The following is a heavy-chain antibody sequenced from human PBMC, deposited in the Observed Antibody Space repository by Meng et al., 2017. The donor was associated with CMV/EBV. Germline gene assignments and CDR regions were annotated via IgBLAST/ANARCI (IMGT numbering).Heavy chain of an antibody. Sequence: GSLRLSCTVSGGSISSYYWSWIRQPPGEGLEWIGYIYYSGSTNYNPSLKSRVTISVDTSKNQFSLKLRSVTAADTAVYYCARLVGEYFDYWGQGTLVTVSS. CDR1: GGSISSYY. CDR2: IYYSGST. CDR3: ARLVGEYFDY. V-gene: IGHV4-59*01. J-gene: IGHJ4*02. D-gene: IGHD3-16*01.